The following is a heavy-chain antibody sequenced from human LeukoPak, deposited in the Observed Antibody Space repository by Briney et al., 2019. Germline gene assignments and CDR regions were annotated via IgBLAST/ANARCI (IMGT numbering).Heavy chain of an antibody. Sequence: SSVTVTCKASGGTFSSYERSWVRQPPGQGLEWMGWINYIFGSANNAHKFNGGATITAEESRSTAYMELSGLRSDEAAVYLCAREARYYGWGSPFDYWGQGTLATVSS. V-gene: IGHV1-69*01. CDR1: GGTFSSYE. CDR3: AREARYYGWGSPFDY. J-gene: IGHJ4*02. D-gene: IGHD3-10*01. CDR2: INYIFGSA.